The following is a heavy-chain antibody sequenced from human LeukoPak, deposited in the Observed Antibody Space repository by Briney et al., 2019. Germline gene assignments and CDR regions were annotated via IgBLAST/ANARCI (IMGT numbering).Heavy chain of an antibody. CDR1: GGSFSGYY. CDR3: ARLPGRRFDP. V-gene: IGHV4-34*01. Sequence: PSETLSLTCAVYGGSFSGYYWSWIRQPPGKGLEWIGEINHSGSTNYNPSLKSRVTISVDTSKNQFSLKLSSVTAADTAVYYCARLPGRRFDPWGQGTLVTVSS. J-gene: IGHJ5*02. CDR2: INHSGST.